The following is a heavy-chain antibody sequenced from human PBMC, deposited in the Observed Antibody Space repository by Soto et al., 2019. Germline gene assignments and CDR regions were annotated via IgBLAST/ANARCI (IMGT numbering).Heavy chain of an antibody. V-gene: IGHV4-59*01. D-gene: IGHD4-17*01. J-gene: IGHJ4*02. CDR2: IYYSGST. CDR1: GGSISSYY. Sequence: SETLSLTCTVSGGSISSYYWSWVRQPPGKGLEWIGYIYYSGSTNYNPSLKSRVTISVDTSKNQFSLKLSSVTAADTAVYYCARDRYGDYSDYWGQGTLVT. CDR3: ARDRYGDYSDY.